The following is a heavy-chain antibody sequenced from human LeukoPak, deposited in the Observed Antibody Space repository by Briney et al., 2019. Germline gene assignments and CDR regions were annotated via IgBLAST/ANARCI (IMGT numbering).Heavy chain of an antibody. CDR1: GYTFTGYY. J-gene: IGHJ4*02. D-gene: IGHD6-13*01. V-gene: IGHV1-2*02. CDR3: ARDLSIAAPGTDFDY. Sequence: ASVKVSCKASGYTFTGYYMHRVRQAPGQGLEWMGWINPNSGGTKYALKFQGRVTMTRDTSVSTAYMELSRLTSDDTAVYYCARDLSIAAPGTDFDYWGQGTLVTVSS. CDR2: INPNSGGT.